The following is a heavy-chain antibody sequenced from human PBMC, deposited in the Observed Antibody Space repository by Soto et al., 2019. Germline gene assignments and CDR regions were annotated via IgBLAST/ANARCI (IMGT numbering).Heavy chain of an antibody. CDR2: IIPLFGTT. CDR1: GGSFNTYG. V-gene: IGHV1-69*13. CDR3: ARVRGSSWYNWFDP. D-gene: IGHD1-26*01. J-gene: IGHJ5*02. Sequence: VASVKVSCKACGGSFNTYGISWVRQAPGQGIEWMGGIIPLFGTTNYAQKFKGRVTITADESTSTVYMELSSLRFEDTAIYYCARVRGSSWYNWFDPWGQGTLVTVSS.